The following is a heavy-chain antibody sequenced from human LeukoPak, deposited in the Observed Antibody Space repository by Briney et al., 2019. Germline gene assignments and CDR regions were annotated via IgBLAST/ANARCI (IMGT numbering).Heavy chain of an antibody. CDR3: ARGGDNWNYVRFDP. CDR2: IYHSGST. Sequence: SETLSLTCTVSGYSISSGYYWGWIRQPPGKGLEWIGSIYHSGSTYYNPSLKSRVTISVDTSKNQFSLKLSSVTAADTAVYYCARGGDNWNYVRFDPWDQGTLVTVSS. J-gene: IGHJ5*02. D-gene: IGHD1-7*01. V-gene: IGHV4-38-2*02. CDR1: GYSISSGYY.